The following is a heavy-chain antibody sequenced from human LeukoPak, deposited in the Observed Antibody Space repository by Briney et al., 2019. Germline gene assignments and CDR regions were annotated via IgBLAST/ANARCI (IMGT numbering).Heavy chain of an antibody. J-gene: IGHJ6*03. Sequence: GGSLRLSCAASGFTFSSYRMNWVRQAPGKGLEWVSSISSSGTYIHYADSVKGRFTISRDNVKNSLYLQMNSLRAEDTAVYYCARVGGPYYYYYYMDVWGKGTTVTVSS. CDR2: ISSSGTYI. CDR3: ARVGGPYYYYYYMDV. CDR1: GFTFSSYR. V-gene: IGHV3-21*01.